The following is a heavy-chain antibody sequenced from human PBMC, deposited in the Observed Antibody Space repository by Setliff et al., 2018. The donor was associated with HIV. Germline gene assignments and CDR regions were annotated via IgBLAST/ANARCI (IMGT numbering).Heavy chain of an antibody. V-gene: IGHV4-39*07. CDR2: IYYRGSA. Sequence: SETLSLTCTVSGGSISSSSYYWGWIRQPPGKGLEWIGSIYYRGSAYYNPSLKSRVTISLDTSKNQFSLNLGSVTAADTAVYYCARSDNFWSAESSFDYWGQGTLVTVSS. CDR1: GGSISSSSYY. CDR3: ARSDNFWSAESSFDY. J-gene: IGHJ4*02. D-gene: IGHD3-3*01.